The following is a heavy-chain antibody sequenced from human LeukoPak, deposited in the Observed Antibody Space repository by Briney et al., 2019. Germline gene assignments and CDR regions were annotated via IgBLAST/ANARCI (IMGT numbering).Heavy chain of an antibody. Sequence: PGGSLRLSCAASGFTVSSNYMSWVRQAPGKGLEWASIIYTGGSTYYADSVMGRFTISRDNSKNTLYLHMNSLRAEDTAVYYCARPGGNSYYYHGMDVWGQGTTVTVSS. J-gene: IGHJ6*02. CDR2: IYTGGST. V-gene: IGHV3-66*01. CDR3: ARPGGNSYYYHGMDV. D-gene: IGHD3-10*01. CDR1: GFTVSSNY.